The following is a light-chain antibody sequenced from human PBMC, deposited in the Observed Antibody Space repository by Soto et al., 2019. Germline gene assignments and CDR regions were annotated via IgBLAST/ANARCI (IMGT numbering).Light chain of an antibody. J-gene: IGLJ1*01. CDR1: SSNIGGTNY. CDR3: SSYTSSSTLYV. V-gene: IGLV2-14*01. Sequence: QSVLTQPPSASGTPGQKVFISCSGSSSNIGGTNYAYWYQQLPGAAPKLMIYEVSNRPSGFSNRFSGSKSGNTASLTISGLQAEDEADYYCSSYTSSSTLYVFGTGTKLTVL. CDR2: EVS.